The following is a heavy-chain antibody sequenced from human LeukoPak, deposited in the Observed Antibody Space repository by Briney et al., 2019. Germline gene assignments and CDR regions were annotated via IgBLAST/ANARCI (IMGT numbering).Heavy chain of an antibody. CDR1: GGSISNYL. CDR2: IYRSGSP. D-gene: IGHD1-26*01. J-gene: IGHJ4*02. Sequence: KPTETLLLACTVSGGSISNYLWGSIRQPPGKGLGWIERIYRSGSPNYNPSSKSRVTISVDTSKNQFSLNLSSVTAADTAVYYCARTLQLPYSGSSSRDSPFDYWGQGTLVTVSS. CDR3: ARTLQLPYSGSSSRDSPFDY. V-gene: IGHV4-4*07.